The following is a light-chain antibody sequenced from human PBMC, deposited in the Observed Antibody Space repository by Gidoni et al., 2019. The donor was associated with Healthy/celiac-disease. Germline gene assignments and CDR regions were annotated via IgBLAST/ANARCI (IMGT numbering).Light chain of an antibody. CDR2: AVS. Sequence: QSALTQPAYVSGSPRQSITISCTGTSSDVGCYDYVSWYQQHPGKAPKLMIYAVSNRPSGVSNRFSGSKSGNTASLTISGLQAEDEADYYCSSYTSSSTVVFGGGTKLTVL. V-gene: IGLV2-14*01. CDR3: SSYTSSSTVV. J-gene: IGLJ2*01. CDR1: SSDVGCYDY.